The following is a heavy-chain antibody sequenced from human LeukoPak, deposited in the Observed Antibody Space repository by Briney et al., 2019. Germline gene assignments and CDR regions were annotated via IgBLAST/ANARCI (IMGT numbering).Heavy chain of an antibody. CDR1: GYTFTGYY. Sequence: ASVNVSCKASGYTFTGYYMHWVRQAPGQGLEWMGWINPNSGGTNYAQKFQGRVTMTRDTSISTAYMELSRLRSDDTAVYYCARADIVVVVAPNWFDPWGQGTLVTVSS. D-gene: IGHD2-15*01. J-gene: IGHJ5*02. V-gene: IGHV1-2*02. CDR2: INPNSGGT. CDR3: ARADIVVVVAPNWFDP.